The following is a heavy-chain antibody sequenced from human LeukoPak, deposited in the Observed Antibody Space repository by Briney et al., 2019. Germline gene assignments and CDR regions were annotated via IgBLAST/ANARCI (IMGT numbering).Heavy chain of an antibody. J-gene: IGHJ6*02. CDR1: GFTFSSYA. Sequence: GRSLRLSCAASGFTFSSYAMHWVRQAPGKGLEWVAVISYDGSNKYYADSVKGRFAISRDNSKNTLYLQMNSLRAEDTAVYYCARDRRRTSRYGSGSYFYYYGMDVWGQGTTVTVSS. D-gene: IGHD3-10*01. CDR2: ISYDGSNK. V-gene: IGHV3-30*09. CDR3: ARDRRRTSRYGSGSYFYYYGMDV.